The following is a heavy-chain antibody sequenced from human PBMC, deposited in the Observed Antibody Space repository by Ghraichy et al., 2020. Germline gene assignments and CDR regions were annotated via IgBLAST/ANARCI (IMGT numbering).Heavy chain of an antibody. V-gene: IGHV3-7*01. CDR1: GFTFSSYW. J-gene: IGHJ5*02. Sequence: LTCAASGFTFSSYWMSWVRQAPGKGLEWVANIKQDGSEKYYVDSVKGRFTISRDNAKNSLYLQMNSLRAEDTAVYYCAREGLWFGDSRWFDPWGQGTLVTVSS. CDR2: IKQDGSEK. D-gene: IGHD3-10*01. CDR3: AREGLWFGDSRWFDP.